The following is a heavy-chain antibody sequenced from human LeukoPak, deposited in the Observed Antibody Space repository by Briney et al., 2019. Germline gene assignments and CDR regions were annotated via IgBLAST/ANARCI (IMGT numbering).Heavy chain of an antibody. CDR2: IRSKVNSYAT. J-gene: IGHJ4*02. CDR3: ARLSKHY. Sequence: PGGSLRLSCAASGFTFSDSAMHWVRQASGKGLEWVGRIRSKVNSYATAYAASVKGRFTISRDDSKNTAYLQINSLKTEDTAVYYCARLSKHYWGQGILVTVSS. V-gene: IGHV3-73*01. CDR1: GFTFSDSA.